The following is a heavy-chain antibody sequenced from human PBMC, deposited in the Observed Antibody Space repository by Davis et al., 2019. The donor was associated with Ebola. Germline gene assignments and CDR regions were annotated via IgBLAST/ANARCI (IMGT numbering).Heavy chain of an antibody. D-gene: IGHD2-2*01. J-gene: IGHJ4*02. CDR3: ARESGYCSSTSCSKQSFDY. CDR1: GYIFTGYY. CDR2: INPNTDDR. Sequence: ASVTVSCKTSGYIFTGYYMHWVRQAPGQGLEWLGCINPNTDDRGYVQKFQDRVTMTRVTSINTVYMQLSGVKSDDTAVYFCARESGYCSSTSCSKQSFDYWGQGTLVTVSS. V-gene: IGHV1-2*02.